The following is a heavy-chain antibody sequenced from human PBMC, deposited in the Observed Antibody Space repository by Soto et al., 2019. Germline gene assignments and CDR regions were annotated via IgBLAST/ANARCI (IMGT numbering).Heavy chain of an antibody. Sequence: PSETLSLTCAVYGGSFSGYYWSWIRQPPGKGLEWIGEINHSGSTNYNPSLKSRVTISVDTSKNQFSLKLSSVTAADTAVYYCAKLLGGNYYYMDVWGNGTTVTVSS. J-gene: IGHJ6*03. V-gene: IGHV4-34*01. CDR1: GGSFSGYY. CDR2: INHSGST. D-gene: IGHD2-15*01. CDR3: AKLLGGNYYYMDV.